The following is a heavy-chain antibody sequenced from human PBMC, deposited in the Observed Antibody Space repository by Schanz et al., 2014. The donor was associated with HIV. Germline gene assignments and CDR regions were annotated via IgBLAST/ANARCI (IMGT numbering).Heavy chain of an antibody. CDR3: AKDGSWEAFDVFDI. CDR2: ISYDGSNK. CDR1: GFTFSNYA. V-gene: IGHV3-30-3*01. Sequence: QVQLVESGGGVVQPGRSLRLSCAVSGFTFSNYAMHWVRQAPGKGLEWVAVISYDGSNKYYADSVKGRFTISRDNSKNTLYLQMNSLRAEDTAVYYCAKDGSWEAFDVFDIWGQGTMVTVSS. D-gene: IGHD1-26*01. J-gene: IGHJ3*02.